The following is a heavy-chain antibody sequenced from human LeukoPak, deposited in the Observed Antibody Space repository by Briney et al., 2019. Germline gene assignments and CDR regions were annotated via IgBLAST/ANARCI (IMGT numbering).Heavy chain of an antibody. Sequence: GGSLRLSCAASGSTFSSYAMSWVRQAPGKGLEWVSAISGSGGSTYYADSVKGRFTISRDNSKNTLYLQINSLRAEDTAVYYCAKNLKRISSGLDYWGQGTLVTVSS. CDR2: ISGSGGST. D-gene: IGHD3-22*01. V-gene: IGHV3-23*01. CDR3: AKNLKRISSGLDY. CDR1: GSTFSSYA. J-gene: IGHJ4*02.